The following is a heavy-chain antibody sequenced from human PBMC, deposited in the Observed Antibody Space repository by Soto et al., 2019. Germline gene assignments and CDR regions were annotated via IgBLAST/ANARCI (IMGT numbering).Heavy chain of an antibody. V-gene: IGHV1-69*13. D-gene: IGHD1-26*01. J-gene: IGHJ3*02. Sequence: ASVKVSCKASGGTFSSYAISWVRQAPGQGLEWMGGIIPIFGTANYAQKFQGRVTITADESTSTAYMELSSLRSEDTAVYYCAKSGSYLRLTFDIWGQGTMVTVSS. CDR3: AKSGSYLRLTFDI. CDR1: GGTFSSYA. CDR2: IIPIFGTA.